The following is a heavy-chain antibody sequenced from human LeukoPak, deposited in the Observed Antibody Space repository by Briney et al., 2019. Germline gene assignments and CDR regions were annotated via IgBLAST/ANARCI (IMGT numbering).Heavy chain of an antibody. Sequence: SETLSLTCIVPGDSLSNDNYYWGWIRQPPGKGLEWIGSVYYSGSTYYNPSLKSRITMSVDTSKSQFSLNLSSVTAADTAVYYCARHVHHSSGFEYYFDYWGQGTLVTVSS. J-gene: IGHJ4*02. CDR2: VYYSGST. D-gene: IGHD3-22*01. CDR1: GDSLSNDNYY. CDR3: ARHVHHSSGFEYYFDY. V-gene: IGHV4-39*01.